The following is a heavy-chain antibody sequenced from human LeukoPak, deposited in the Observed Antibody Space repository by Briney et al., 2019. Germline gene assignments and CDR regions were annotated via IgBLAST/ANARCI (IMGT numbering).Heavy chain of an antibody. J-gene: IGHJ4*02. Sequence: GGSLRLSCAASGFTFSDYYMSWIRQAPGKGLEWVANIKQDGSEKYYVDSVKGRFTISRDNAKNSLYLQMNSLRAEDTAVYYCARVGVYGDYDDYWGQGTLVTVSS. V-gene: IGHV3-7*01. CDR3: ARVGVYGDYDDY. D-gene: IGHD3-10*01. CDR2: IKQDGSEK. CDR1: GFTFSDYY.